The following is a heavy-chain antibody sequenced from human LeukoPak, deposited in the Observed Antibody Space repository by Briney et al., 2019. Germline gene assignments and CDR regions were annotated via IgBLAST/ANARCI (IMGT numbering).Heavy chain of an antibody. CDR3: ARDRGYSSGWLSQNYFDY. J-gene: IGHJ4*02. CDR1: GGTFSSYA. D-gene: IGHD6-19*01. Sequence: SVKVSCKASGGTFSSYAISWVRQAPGQGLEWMGGIIPIFGTANYAQKFQGRVTITADESTSTAYMELSSLRSEDTAVYYCARDRGYSSGWLSQNYFDYWGQGTLVTVSS. V-gene: IGHV1-69*13. CDR2: IIPIFGTA.